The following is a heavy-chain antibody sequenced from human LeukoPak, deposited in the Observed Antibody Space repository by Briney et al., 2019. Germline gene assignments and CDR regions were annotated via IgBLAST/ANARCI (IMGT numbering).Heavy chain of an antibody. D-gene: IGHD6-13*01. CDR1: GFTFSNYA. CDR2: ISYDGSNK. J-gene: IGHJ4*02. V-gene: IGHV3-30-3*01. Sequence: PGRSLRLSCAASGFTFSNYAMHWVRQAPCKGLEWVAVISYDGSNKYYADSVKGRFSISRDDSKNTVYLQMNSLRAEDTAVYYCARDPGISATGSSFLMKYWGQGTLVTVSS. CDR3: ARDPGISATGSSFLMKY.